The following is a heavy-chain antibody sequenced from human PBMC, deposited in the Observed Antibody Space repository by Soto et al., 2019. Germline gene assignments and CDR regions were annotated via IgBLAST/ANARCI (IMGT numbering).Heavy chain of an antibody. J-gene: IGHJ4*02. V-gene: IGHV3-48*01. CDR3: ARGREYQAY. D-gene: IGHD2-2*01. Sequence: EVQLVESGGGLIQPGGSLRLSCVASGFTFTTYSMNWVRQAPGKGLEWVSYISSSSSTIYYADSVKGRFTISRDNAKNSLYLQMNSLRAEDTAVYYCARGREYQAYWGQGTLVTVSS. CDR1: GFTFTTYS. CDR2: ISSSSSTI.